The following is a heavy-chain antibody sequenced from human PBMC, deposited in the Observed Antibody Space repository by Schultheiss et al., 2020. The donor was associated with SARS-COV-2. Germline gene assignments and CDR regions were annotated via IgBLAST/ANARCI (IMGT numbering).Heavy chain of an antibody. CDR3: ARGEQNYYYYYMDV. D-gene: IGHD6-13*01. J-gene: IGHJ6*03. CDR2: IYYSWST. CDR1: GGSISSYY. Sequence: SETLSLTCTVSGGSISSYYWSWIRQPPGKGLEWIGYIYYSWSTNYNPSLKSRVTISVDTSKNQFSLKLSSVTAADTAVYYCARGEQNYYYYYMDVWGKGTTVTVSS. V-gene: IGHV4-59*01.